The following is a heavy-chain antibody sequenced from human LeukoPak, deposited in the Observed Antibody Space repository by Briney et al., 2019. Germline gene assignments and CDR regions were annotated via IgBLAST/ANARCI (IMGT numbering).Heavy chain of an antibody. CDR2: INPGGGST. J-gene: IGHJ4*02. CDR1: GYTFTSYY. V-gene: IGHV1-46*01. Sequence: ASVKVSCKASGYTFTSYYMHWVRQAPGQGLEWMGIINPGGGSTSYAQKFQGRVAMTRDMSTSTVYMELSSLRSEDTAVYYCARGGSYYDPIPSFDYWGQGTLVTVSS. CDR3: ARGGSYYDPIPSFDY. D-gene: IGHD1-26*01.